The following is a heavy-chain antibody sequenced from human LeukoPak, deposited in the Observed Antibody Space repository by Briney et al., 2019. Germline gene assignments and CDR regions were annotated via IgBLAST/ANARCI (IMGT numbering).Heavy chain of an antibody. Sequence: VQPGGSLRLSCAASGFTFSAFGMHWVRQAPGKGLEWVTFIPYDGSDKYYADSVKGRFTISRDDSRNRLYLQMKSLRAEDTAVYYCARELGNWKAHGPSPVTRVGGFDYWGQGTLVTVSS. CDR2: IPYDGSDK. CDR3: ARELGNWKAHGPSPVTRVGGFDY. D-gene: IGHD1-1*01. J-gene: IGHJ4*02. V-gene: IGHV3-30*19. CDR1: GFTFSAFG.